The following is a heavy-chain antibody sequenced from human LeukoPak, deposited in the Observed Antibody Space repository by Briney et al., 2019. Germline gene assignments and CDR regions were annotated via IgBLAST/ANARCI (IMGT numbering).Heavy chain of an antibody. D-gene: IGHD6-19*01. CDR3: AKLPVSYSSGWSNFDY. Sequence: GGSLRLSCAASGFTFSSYAMSWVRQAPGRGLDWVSGISGSGGSTYYADSVKGRFTISRDNSKNTLYLQMNSLRAEDTAVYYCAKLPVSYSSGWSNFDYWGQGTLVTVSS. J-gene: IGHJ4*02. V-gene: IGHV3-23*01. CDR2: ISGSGGST. CDR1: GFTFSSYA.